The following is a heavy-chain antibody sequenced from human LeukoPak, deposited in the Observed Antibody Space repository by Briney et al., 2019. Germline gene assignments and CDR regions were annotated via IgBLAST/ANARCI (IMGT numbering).Heavy chain of an antibody. D-gene: IGHD2-2*01. V-gene: IGHV3-23*01. CDR1: GSTFSSYA. J-gene: IGHJ4*02. Sequence: GGSLRLSCAASGSTFSSYAMSWVRQAPGKGLEWVSAISGSGGSTYYADSVKGRFTISRDNSKNTLYLQMNSLRGEDTAVYYCAKDLDCSSTSCYPDYWGQGTLVTVSS. CDR2: ISGSGGST. CDR3: AKDLDCSSTSCYPDY.